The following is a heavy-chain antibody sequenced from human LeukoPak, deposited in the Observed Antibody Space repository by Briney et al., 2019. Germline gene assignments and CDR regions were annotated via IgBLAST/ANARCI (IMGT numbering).Heavy chain of an antibody. CDR1: GFTFSTYA. D-gene: IGHD2-2*01. Sequence: GGSLRLSCAASGFTFSTYAMSWVRQAPGQGLEWVSSISGDGGSTYYAESVKGRFTISRDNSENTLYLQMNSLRAEDTAVYYCAKRPDCSTTNCFRFEYWGQGTLVTVSS. J-gene: IGHJ4*02. CDR2: ISGDGGST. V-gene: IGHV3-23*01. CDR3: AKRPDCSTTNCFRFEY.